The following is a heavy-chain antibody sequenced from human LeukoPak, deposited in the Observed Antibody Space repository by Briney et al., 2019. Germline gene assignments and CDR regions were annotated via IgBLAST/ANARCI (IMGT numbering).Heavy chain of an antibody. J-gene: IGHJ4*02. D-gene: IGHD3-10*01. CDR2: IIPILGIA. CDR3: ARGRGVKLRFGEWLGGDY. V-gene: IGHV1-69*04. Sequence: SVKVSCKASGGTFSSYAFSWLRQAPGRGREWLGRIIPILGIANYAQKFQGRVTITADKSTSTAYMELSSLSSEDTAVYYCARGRGVKLRFGEWLGGDYWGQGTLVTVSS. CDR1: GGTFSSYA.